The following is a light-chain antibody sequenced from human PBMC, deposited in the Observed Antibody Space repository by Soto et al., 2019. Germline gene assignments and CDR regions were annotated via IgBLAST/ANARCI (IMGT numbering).Light chain of an antibody. Sequence: EIVLTHSPGTLSLSPWERATLSCGASQSVSRTYLAWYQQKPVQAPRLLIYATSSRATGIPDRFSGSGSGTDFTLTISRLEPEDFAVYYCQQYGRSGTFGQGTKVDIK. V-gene: IGKV3-20*01. CDR1: QSVSRTY. J-gene: IGKJ1*01. CDR3: QQYGRSGT. CDR2: ATS.